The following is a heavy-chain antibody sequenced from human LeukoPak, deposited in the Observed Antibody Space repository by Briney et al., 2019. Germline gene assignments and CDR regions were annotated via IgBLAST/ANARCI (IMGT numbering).Heavy chain of an antibody. Sequence: PSETLSLTCTVSGGSISSSSYYWGWIRQPPGKGLEWIGSIYYSGSTYYNPSLKSRVTISVDTSKNQFSLKLSSVTAADTAVYYCARQRPTGFDYGGQGTLVTVSS. CDR3: ARQRPTGFDY. V-gene: IGHV4-39*01. CDR2: IYYSGST. D-gene: IGHD4-17*01. CDR1: GGSISSSSYY. J-gene: IGHJ4*02.